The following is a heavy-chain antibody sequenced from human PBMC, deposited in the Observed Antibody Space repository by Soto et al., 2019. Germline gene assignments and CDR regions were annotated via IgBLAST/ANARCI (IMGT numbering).Heavy chain of an antibody. J-gene: IGHJ4*02. Sequence: GWSLRLSCAASGFTFSSYAMSWVRQAPGKGLEWVSAISGSGGSTYYADSVKGRFTISRDNSKNTLYLQMSSLRAEDTAVYYCAKDQIYSSSWSQIFDYWGQGTMVTVSS. V-gene: IGHV3-23*01. D-gene: IGHD6-13*01. CDR1: GFTFSSYA. CDR3: AKDQIYSSSWSQIFDY. CDR2: ISGSGGST.